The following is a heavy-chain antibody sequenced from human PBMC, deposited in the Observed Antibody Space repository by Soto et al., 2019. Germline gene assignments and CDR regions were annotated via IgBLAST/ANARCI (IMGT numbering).Heavy chain of an antibody. Sequence: EVQLLESGGGLVQPGGSLRLSCAASGFTFSTYAMSWVRQAPGKGLEWISLINSNGRTYYADSVTVRYTISRDNSQNTVHLQMNSLRAEDTAANYCAKWLRSGYYYCDSWGQGALVTVSS. CDR2: INSNGRT. D-gene: IGHD5-12*01. CDR3: AKWLRSGYYYCDS. V-gene: IGHV3-23*01. CDR1: GFTFSTYA. J-gene: IGHJ5*01.